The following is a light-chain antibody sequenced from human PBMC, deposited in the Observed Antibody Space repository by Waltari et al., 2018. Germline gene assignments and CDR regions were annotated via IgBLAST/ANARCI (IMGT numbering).Light chain of an antibody. CDR1: SNDVGASNF. V-gene: IGLV2-14*03. Sequence: QSALTQPASVSGSPGQSITISCTGTSNDVGASNFVSWYHQHPGRAPHLMIYDVTERPSGISYRFYGSKAANTASLTISGLLPEDEAIYYCSSFTDTHTLLFGGGTTVTVL. CDR3: SSFTDTHTLL. CDR2: DVT. J-gene: IGLJ2*01.